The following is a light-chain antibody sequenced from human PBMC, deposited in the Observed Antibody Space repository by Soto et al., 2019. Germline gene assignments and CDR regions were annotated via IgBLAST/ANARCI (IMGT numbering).Light chain of an antibody. J-gene: IGLJ2*01. CDR2: DDD. V-gene: IGLV6-57*04. CDR1: SGSIASNS. CDR3: QSYDSSSVV. Sequence: NFMLTQPHSVSESPGKTVTISCTRSSGSIASNSVHWYQLRPGSAPTTVIYDDDQRPSGVPDRFSGSIDSSSNSASLTISGLKTEDEADYYCQSYDSSSVVFGGGTKLTVL.